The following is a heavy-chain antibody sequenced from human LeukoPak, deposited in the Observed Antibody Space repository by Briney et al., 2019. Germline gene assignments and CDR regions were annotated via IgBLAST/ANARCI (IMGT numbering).Heavy chain of an antibody. CDR3: ARQTLTAPDSFDY. J-gene: IGHJ4*02. V-gene: IGHV4-59*08. CDR1: GGSISTYY. D-gene: IGHD3-22*01. CDR2: IYYSGST. Sequence: SSETLSLTCTVSGGSISTYYWTWIRQLPGKGLQWIGYIYYSGSTKYNPSLKSRVTISADTSKNQFSLKLTSVTAADTAVYYCARQTLTAPDSFDYWGQGTLVTVSS.